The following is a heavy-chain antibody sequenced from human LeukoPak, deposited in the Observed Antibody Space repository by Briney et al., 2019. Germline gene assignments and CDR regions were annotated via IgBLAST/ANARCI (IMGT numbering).Heavy chain of an antibody. J-gene: IGHJ4*02. Sequence: PSETLSLTCTVSGASIISDTYYWGWIRQPPGKGLEWIGSIYYSGSTYYSPSLKSRVTMSVDTSTDPFSLKLISVTAADTALYYCARNFYVSGGFYLNDFYFDFWAREPWSPSPQ. CDR2: IYYSGST. V-gene: IGHV4-39*07. CDR3: ARNFYVSGGFYLNDFYFDF. D-gene: IGHD3-22*01. CDR1: GASIISDTYY.